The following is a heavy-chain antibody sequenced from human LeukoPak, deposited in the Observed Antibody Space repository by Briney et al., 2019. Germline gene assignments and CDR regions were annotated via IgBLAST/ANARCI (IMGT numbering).Heavy chain of an antibody. Sequence: GGSLRLSCAASGFTVSSNYMSWVRQAPGKGLEWVSVIYSGGSTYYADSVKGRFTISRDNATNSLYLQMNSLRAEDTALYYCAKDRSYDYYYGMDVWGQGTTVTVSS. J-gene: IGHJ6*02. CDR1: GFTVSSNY. CDR2: IYSGGST. CDR3: AKDRSYDYYYGMDV. D-gene: IGHD1-26*01. V-gene: IGHV3-53*05.